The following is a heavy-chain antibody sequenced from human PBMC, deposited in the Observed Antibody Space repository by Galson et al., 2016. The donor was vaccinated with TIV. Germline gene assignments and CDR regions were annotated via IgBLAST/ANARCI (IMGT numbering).Heavy chain of an antibody. Sequence: SLRLSCAASGFIVSDNYINWVRQAPGKGVEWVSVLYRGDGTQYADTVRGRFTVSRDTTKNTVYLQMNSLTIDDTGVYYCARDRRYCGNECYLQYYYGLDVWGQGTTVTVSS. CDR1: GFIVSDNY. CDR3: ARDRRYCGNECYLQYYYGLDV. J-gene: IGHJ6*02. CDR2: LYRGDGT. D-gene: IGHD2-21*01. V-gene: IGHV3-66*02.